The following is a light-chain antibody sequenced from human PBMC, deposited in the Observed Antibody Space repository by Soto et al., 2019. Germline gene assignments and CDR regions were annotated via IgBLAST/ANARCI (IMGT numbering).Light chain of an antibody. V-gene: IGLV1-51*01. J-gene: IGLJ3*02. CDR2: DNN. CDR1: SSNIGNNY. Sequence: QSVLTQPPSVSAAPGQKVTISCSGSSSNIGNNYVSWYQQLPGTAPKVLIYDNNKRPSGIPDRFSGSKSGTSATLGITGLQTGDEADYYCGTWDSSLGAWVFGGGTKLTV. CDR3: GTWDSSLGAWV.